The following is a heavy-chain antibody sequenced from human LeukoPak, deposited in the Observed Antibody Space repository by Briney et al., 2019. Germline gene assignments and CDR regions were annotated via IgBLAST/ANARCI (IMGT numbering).Heavy chain of an antibody. V-gene: IGHV1-18*01. J-gene: IGHJ4*02. CDR2: ISAYNGNT. CDR3: ARDLKMGYSSGRYSWGTGSSNDY. D-gene: IGHD6-19*01. Sequence: ASVKVSCKASGYTFTSYGISWVRQAPGQGLEWMGWISAYNGNTNYAQRFQGRITMTTDTSTSTAYMELRSLRSDDTAVYYCARDLKMGYSSGRYSWGTGSSNDYWGQGTLVTVSS. CDR1: GYTFTSYG.